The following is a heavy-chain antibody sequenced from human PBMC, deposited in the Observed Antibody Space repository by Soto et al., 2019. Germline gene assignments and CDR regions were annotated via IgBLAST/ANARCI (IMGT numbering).Heavy chain of an antibody. Sequence: GGSLRLSCAASGFTFSSYGMHWVRQAPGKGLEWVAVISYDGSNKYYADSVKGRFTISRDNSKNTLYLQMNSLRAEDTAVYYCAKDGQYQLLFPNWFDPWGQGTLVTVSS. CDR1: GFTFSSYG. J-gene: IGHJ5*02. D-gene: IGHD2-2*01. V-gene: IGHV3-30*18. CDR2: ISYDGSNK. CDR3: AKDGQYQLLFPNWFDP.